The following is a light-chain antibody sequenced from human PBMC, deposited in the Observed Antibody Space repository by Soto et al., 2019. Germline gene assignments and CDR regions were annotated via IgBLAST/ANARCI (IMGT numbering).Light chain of an antibody. J-gene: IGLJ2*01. V-gene: IGLV2-23*01. CDR1: SSGVGTYNF. CDR2: EGN. Sequence: QSSLTQPASVSGSPGQSITISCTGTSSGVGTYNFVSWYQHHPGKAPKLMIYEGNKRPSGVSNRFSGSKSDNTASLTISGHQAEDEADYSCCSYARSRVFGGGTKLTVL. CDR3: CSYARSRV.